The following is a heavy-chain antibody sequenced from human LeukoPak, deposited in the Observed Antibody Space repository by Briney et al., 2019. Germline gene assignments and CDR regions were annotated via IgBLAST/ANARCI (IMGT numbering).Heavy chain of an antibody. Sequence: GESLKISCKGSGCSFTSYWIGWVRQMPGKGLEWMGVIYPSDSDTRYSPSFQGQITISADKSITTAYLQWSSLKASDTAMYYCARRISVAGRVDYWGQGTLVTVSS. CDR1: GCSFTSYW. V-gene: IGHV5-51*01. CDR3: ARRISVAGRVDY. J-gene: IGHJ4*02. CDR2: IYPSDSDT. D-gene: IGHD6-19*01.